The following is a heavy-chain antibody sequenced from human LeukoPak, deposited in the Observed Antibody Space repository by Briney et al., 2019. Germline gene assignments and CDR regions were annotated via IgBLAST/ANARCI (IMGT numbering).Heavy chain of an antibody. CDR3: ARVPIVVVPAARSYYYYGMDV. J-gene: IGHJ6*02. D-gene: IGHD2-2*01. CDR1: GGSFSGYY. V-gene: IGHV4-34*01. Sequence: SETLSLTCAVYGGSFSGYYWSWIRQPPGKGLEWIGEINHSGSTNHNPSLKSRVTISVDTSKNQFSLKLSSVTAADTAVYYCARVPIVVVPAARSYYYYGMDVWGQGTTVTVSS. CDR2: INHSGST.